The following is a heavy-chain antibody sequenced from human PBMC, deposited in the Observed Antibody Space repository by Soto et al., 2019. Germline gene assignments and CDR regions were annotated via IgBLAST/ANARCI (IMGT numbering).Heavy chain of an antibody. V-gene: IGHV1-18*04. Sequence: EASVKIACNASGYTCTSYGISWVRQAPGQGLEWMGWISVYNGNTNYVQKLQGRVTMTTDTSTSTAYMELRSLRSDDTAVYYCARDLAMTTVVKYAPFDIWGQGTMVTVSS. CDR3: ARDLAMTTVVKYAPFDI. CDR2: ISVYNGNT. D-gene: IGHD4-17*01. J-gene: IGHJ3*02. CDR1: GYTCTSYG.